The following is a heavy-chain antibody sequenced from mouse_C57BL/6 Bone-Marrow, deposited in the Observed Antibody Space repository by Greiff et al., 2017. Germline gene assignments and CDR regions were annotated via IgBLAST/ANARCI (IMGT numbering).Heavy chain of an antibody. CDR2: IYPGDGDT. CDR1: GYAFSSSW. J-gene: IGHJ3*01. V-gene: IGHV1-82*01. Sequence: VQLQESGPELVKPGASVKISCKASGYAFSSSWLNWVKQRPGKGLEWIGRIYPGDGDTNYNGKFKGKATLTADKSSSTAYMQLSSLTSEDSAVYFCARSLLRFAYWGQGTLVTVSA. CDR3: ARSLLRFAY. D-gene: IGHD1-2*01.